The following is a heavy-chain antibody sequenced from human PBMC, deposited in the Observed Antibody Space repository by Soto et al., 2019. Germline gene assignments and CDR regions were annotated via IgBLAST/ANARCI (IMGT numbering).Heavy chain of an antibody. D-gene: IGHD2-2*01. CDR2: TNPYNGYT. Sequence: QIQLVQSGAEVKKPGASVKVSCKASGYTFTNFGLTWVRQAPGQGLEWMGWTNPYNGYTSYAQKFQGRVTVTTDTSTSTAYMELRSLRSDDTAVYYCAKGYCSTGRCYGYYGMDVWGQGTTVTVSS. CDR3: AKGYCSTGRCYGYYGMDV. J-gene: IGHJ6*02. V-gene: IGHV1-18*01. CDR1: GYTFTNFG.